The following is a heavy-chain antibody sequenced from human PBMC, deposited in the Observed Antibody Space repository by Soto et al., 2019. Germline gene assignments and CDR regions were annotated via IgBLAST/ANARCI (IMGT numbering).Heavy chain of an antibody. J-gene: IGHJ4*02. CDR1: GYTFSSYA. Sequence: SLKVSCKTSGYTFSSYAISWVRQAPGQGLELIGGIIPIFGTANYAQKFQGRVTITADESTSTAYMELSSLRSEDTAVYYCARGYYFEYWGQGTLVTVSS. V-gene: IGHV1-69*13. CDR3: ARGYYFEY. CDR2: IIPIFGTA.